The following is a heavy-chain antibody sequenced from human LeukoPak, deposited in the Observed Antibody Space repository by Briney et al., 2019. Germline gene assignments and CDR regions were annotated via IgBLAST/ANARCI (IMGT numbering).Heavy chain of an antibody. V-gene: IGHV1-2*02. J-gene: IGHJ4*02. CDR1: GYTFTGYY. Sequence: ASVKVSCKASGYTFTGYYMHWVRQAPGQGLEWMGWINPNIGDTNYAQEFQGRVTMTRDTSISTAYMELSRLRFDDTAVYYCARINSSRWYDFWGQGTLVTVSS. CDR3: ARINSSRWYDF. CDR2: INPNIGDT. D-gene: IGHD6-13*01.